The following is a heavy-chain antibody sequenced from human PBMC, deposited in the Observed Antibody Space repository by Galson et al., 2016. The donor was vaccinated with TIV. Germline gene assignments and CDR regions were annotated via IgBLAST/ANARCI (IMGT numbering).Heavy chain of an antibody. V-gene: IGHV5-51*01. Sequence: KVSCKGFGYDFGSYWIGWVRQMPGKGLEWMGIIYPGDSDARYSPSFQGQVTMSADKSISTAYLQWNRLKTSDTAMYCCARRSNGWSDWGQGTLVTVSS. D-gene: IGHD6-19*01. CDR2: IYPGDSDA. CDR1: GYDFGSYW. J-gene: IGHJ4*02. CDR3: ARRSNGWSD.